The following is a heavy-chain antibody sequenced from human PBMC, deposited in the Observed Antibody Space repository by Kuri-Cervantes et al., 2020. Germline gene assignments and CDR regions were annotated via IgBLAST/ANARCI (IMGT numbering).Heavy chain of an antibody. V-gene: IGHV3-30*03. CDR1: GFTFSNYG. Sequence: GESLKISCAASGFTFSNYGMHWVRQAPGKGLEWVAVISYGATVQFYGDSVKGRFTISRDNSKNTLYLQMNSLRAEDTAVYYCARTCMVRGVLYPAMDVWGQGTTVTVSS. D-gene: IGHD3-10*01. CDR2: ISYGATVQ. CDR3: ARTCMVRGVLYPAMDV. J-gene: IGHJ6*02.